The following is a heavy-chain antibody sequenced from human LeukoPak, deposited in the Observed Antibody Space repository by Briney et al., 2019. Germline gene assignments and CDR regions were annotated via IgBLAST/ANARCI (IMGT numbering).Heavy chain of an antibody. CDR1: GFTVSGNY. CDR3: ASGTTFSGYYYYGMDV. D-gene: IGHD1-1*01. Sequence: GGSLRLSCAASGFTVSGNYMSWVRQAPGKGLEWVSVIYSGGSTYYADSVKGRFTISRDNSKNTLYLKMNSLTAEDTAVYYCASGTTFSGYYYYGMDVWGQGTTVTVSS. J-gene: IGHJ6*02. CDR2: IYSGGST. V-gene: IGHV3-66*01.